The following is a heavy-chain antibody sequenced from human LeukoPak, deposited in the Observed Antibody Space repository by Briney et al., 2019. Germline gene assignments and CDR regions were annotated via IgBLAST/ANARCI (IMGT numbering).Heavy chain of an antibody. J-gene: IGHJ5*02. CDR1: GGSFSGYY. D-gene: IGHD5-18*01. Sequence: SETLSLTCAVYGGSFSGYYWSWIRQPPGKGLEWIGEINHSGSTNYNPSLKSRVTISVDTSKNQFSLKLSSVTAADTAVYYCARGARGIQLWSGFLGSGWFDPWGQGTLVTFSS. V-gene: IGHV4-34*01. CDR3: ARGARGIQLWSGFLGSGWFDP. CDR2: INHSGST.